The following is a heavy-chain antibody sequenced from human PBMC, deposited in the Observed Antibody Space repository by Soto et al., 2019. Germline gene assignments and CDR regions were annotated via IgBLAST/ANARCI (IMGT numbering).Heavy chain of an antibody. CDR2: IIPIFGTA. J-gene: IGHJ4*02. D-gene: IGHD1-20*01. Sequence: QVQLVQSGAEVKKPGSSVKVSCKASGGTFSSYAISWVRQAPGQGLEWMGGIIPIFGTANYAQKFQGRVTITADESTSTAYMELSSRRSEDTAVYDGANNGADGYYFDYWGQGTLVTVSS. CDR1: GGTFSSYA. V-gene: IGHV1-69*12. CDR3: ANNGADGYYFDY.